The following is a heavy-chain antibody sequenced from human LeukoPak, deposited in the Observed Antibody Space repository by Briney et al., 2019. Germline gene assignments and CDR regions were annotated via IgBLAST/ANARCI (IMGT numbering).Heavy chain of an antibody. CDR2: ISAYNGNT. V-gene: IGHV1-18*01. J-gene: IGHJ4*02. D-gene: IGHD1-26*01. Sequence: ASVKVSCKASGYTFTSYGISWVRQAPGQGLEWMGWISAYNGNTNYAQKLQGRVTMTTDTSTSTAYMELRSLRSDDTAVYYCARDLIGPRWELLADYWGQGTLVNVSS. CDR1: GYTFTSYG. CDR3: ARDLIGPRWELLADY.